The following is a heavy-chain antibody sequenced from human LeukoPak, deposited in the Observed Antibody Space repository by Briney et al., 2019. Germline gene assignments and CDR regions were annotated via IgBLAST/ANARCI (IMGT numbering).Heavy chain of an antibody. CDR2: ISSSGGST. CDR3: AKGSLVVAPGTRYIDY. CDR1: GFTFSSYA. V-gene: IGHV3-23*01. D-gene: IGHD2-2*01. J-gene: IGHJ4*02. Sequence: PGGSLRLSCAASGFTFSSYAMTWVRQVPGKGPEWVSTISSSGGSTFCADSVKGRFAISRDNSRNTLYLQMNSLRGEDTAVYYCAKGSLVVAPGTRYIDYWGQGTLVTVSS.